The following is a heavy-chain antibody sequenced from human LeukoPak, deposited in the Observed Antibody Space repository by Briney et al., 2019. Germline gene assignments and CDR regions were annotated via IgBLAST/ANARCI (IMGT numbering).Heavy chain of an antibody. CDR3: ARARIYCSSTSCYPPYYMDV. V-gene: IGHV4-34*01. CDR1: GGSFSGRY. J-gene: IGHJ6*03. CDR2: IHQSEVT. Sequence: PSETLSLTCAVFGGSFSGRYWSWVRQPPGKGLEWIGQIHQSEVTGYNPSLGSRVTMSVDTSKKQVSLYLTSVTAADTAVYYCARARIYCSSTSCYPPYYMDVWGKGTTVTVSS. D-gene: IGHD2-2*01.